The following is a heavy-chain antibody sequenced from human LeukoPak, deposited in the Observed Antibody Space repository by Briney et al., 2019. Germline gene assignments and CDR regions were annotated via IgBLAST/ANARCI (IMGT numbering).Heavy chain of an antibody. CDR3: ARETSGSSDY. V-gene: IGHV3-74*01. J-gene: IGHJ4*02. CDR1: GFTFSSYW. CDR2: ANSDGSST. Sequence: GGSLRLSCAASGFTFSSYWMHWVRQAPGEGLVWVSRANSDGSSTGYADSVKGRFTISRDNAKNTLYLQLNSLRAEDTALYYCARETSGSSDYWGQGTLVTVSS. D-gene: IGHD3-22*01.